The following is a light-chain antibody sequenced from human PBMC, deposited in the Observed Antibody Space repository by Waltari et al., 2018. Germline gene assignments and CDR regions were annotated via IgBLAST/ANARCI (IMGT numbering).Light chain of an antibody. V-gene: IGKV1-9*01. CDR2: AAS. CDR1: QGISTH. CDR3: LHLNNFPLS. J-gene: IGKJ4*01. Sequence: DIQLTQSPSFLSASVRDRVTITCLASQGISTHLAWYQQKPGKGPKLLIYAASTLQSDIPSRFSGSGSGTEFTLTISSLQSEDFATYYCLHLNNFPLSFGGGTKVELK.